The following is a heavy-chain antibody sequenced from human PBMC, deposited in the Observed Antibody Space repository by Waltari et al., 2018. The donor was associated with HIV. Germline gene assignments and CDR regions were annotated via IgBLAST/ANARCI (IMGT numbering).Heavy chain of an antibody. J-gene: IGHJ4*02. D-gene: IGHD1-26*01. CDR3: ARAGRDGKLPPDY. Sequence: EVQLVESGGGSVQPGGSLRLSCAASGFTFISYCMHWVCRAPGKGLVWVSRINSDGSSTSYADSVKGRFTISRDNAKNTVYLQMSSLRAEDTAVYYCARAGRDGKLPPDYWGQGTLVTVSS. V-gene: IGHV3-74*01. CDR1: GFTFISYC. CDR2: INSDGSST.